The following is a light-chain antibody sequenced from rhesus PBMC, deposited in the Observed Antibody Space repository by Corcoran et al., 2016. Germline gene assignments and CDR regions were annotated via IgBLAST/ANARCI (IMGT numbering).Light chain of an antibody. V-gene: IGKV1-19*01. CDR1: QGISRW. CDR3: QQYDDLPYR. CDR2: AAS. Sequence: DIQMTQSPSSLSASVGDKVTITCHASQGISRWLAWYQQKPGKAPKPLIYAASSLQSGVPSRFSGRGSGTDYNIAISSLQPEDFATYYCQQYDDLPYRFGQGTKVKIK. J-gene: IGKJ2*01.